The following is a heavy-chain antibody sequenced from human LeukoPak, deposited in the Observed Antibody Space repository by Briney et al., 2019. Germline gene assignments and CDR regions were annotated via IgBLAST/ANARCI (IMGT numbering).Heavy chain of an antibody. CDR2: INPSGGST. D-gene: IGHD2/OR15-2a*01. Sequence: ASVKVSCKAPGYTFTSYYMHWVRQAPGQGLEWMGIINPSGGSTSYTQKFQGRVTMTRDTSTTTVYTELSSLRSQDTAVYYCARHKEVGDYYYFDYWGQGTLVTVSS. V-gene: IGHV1-46*01. CDR1: GYTFTSYY. J-gene: IGHJ4*02. CDR3: ARHKEVGDYYYFDY.